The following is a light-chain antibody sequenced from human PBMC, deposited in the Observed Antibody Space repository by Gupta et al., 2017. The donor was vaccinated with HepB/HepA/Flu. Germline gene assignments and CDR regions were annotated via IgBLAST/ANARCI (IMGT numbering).Light chain of an antibody. J-gene: IGLJ1*01. Sequence: QSALTQPRSVSGSPGQSVVISCTGTRSDIGAYDHVSWYQQHPGKAPNLMIFGVTKRPSGVPDHFSGSKSGNTASLTISGLQAEDEADYYCCSYAGSYTYVFGSGTTVIVL. CDR3: CSYAGSYTYV. CDR2: GVT. V-gene: IGLV2-11*01. CDR1: RSDIGAYDH.